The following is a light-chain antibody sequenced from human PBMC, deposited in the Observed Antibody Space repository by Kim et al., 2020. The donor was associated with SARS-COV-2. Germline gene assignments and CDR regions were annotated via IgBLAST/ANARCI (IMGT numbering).Light chain of an antibody. J-gene: IGLJ1*01. CDR1: STDVGSYNL. Sequence: QSALTQPASVSGSPGQSITISCTGTSTDVGSYNLVSWYQQHPGKAPKLIIYEVSKRPSGVSNWFSGSKSANTASLTISGLQAEDEADYYCCSYAGSSIYVFGTGTKVTVL. V-gene: IGLV2-23*02. CDR3: CSYAGSSIYV. CDR2: EVS.